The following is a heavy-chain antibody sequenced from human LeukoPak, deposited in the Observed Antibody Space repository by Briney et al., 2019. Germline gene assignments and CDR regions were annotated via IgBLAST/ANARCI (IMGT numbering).Heavy chain of an antibody. CDR3: ARDRGPYDNHAFDI. J-gene: IGHJ3*02. CDR1: GGSITNYY. CDR2: IDTSGDT. D-gene: IGHD3-22*01. V-gene: IGHV4-4*07. Sequence: SETLSLTCTVYGGSITNYYWSWIRQPAGKGLEWIGRIDTSGDTKYNPSLKSRLTMSVDTSKNQFSLKLSCVTAADTAVYYCARDRGPYDNHAFDIWGQGTLVTVSS.